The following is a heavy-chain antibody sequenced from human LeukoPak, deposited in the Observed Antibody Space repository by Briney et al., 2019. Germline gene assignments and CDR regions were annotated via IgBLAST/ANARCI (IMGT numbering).Heavy chain of an antibody. Sequence: GGSLRLSCAASGFTFSGSAMHWVRQASGKGLEWVGRIRSKANSYATAYAASVKGRFTISRDDSKNTAYLQMNSLKTEDTAVYYCTRRAWGGYYGWTSGAKGPRSPSPQ. CDR3: TRRAWGGYYGWTS. CDR2: IRSKANSYAT. CDR1: GFTFSGSA. V-gene: IGHV3-73*01. J-gene: IGHJ6*04. D-gene: IGHD3-10*01.